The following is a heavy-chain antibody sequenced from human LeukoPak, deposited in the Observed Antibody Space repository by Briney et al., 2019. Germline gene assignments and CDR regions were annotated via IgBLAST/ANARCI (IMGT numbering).Heavy chain of an antibody. J-gene: IGHJ2*01. V-gene: IGHV6-1*01. Sequence: SQTLSLTCAISGDSVSSNSAAWNWIRQSPSRGLEWLGRTYYRSKWYNDYAVSVKSRITINPDTSKNQFSRQLNSVTPEDTAVYYCARVVRFGSRSRGMVGYFDLWGRGTLVTVSS. CDR2: TYYRSKWYN. CDR1: GDSVSSNSAA. CDR3: ARVVRFGSRSRGMVGYFDL. D-gene: IGHD2-8*01.